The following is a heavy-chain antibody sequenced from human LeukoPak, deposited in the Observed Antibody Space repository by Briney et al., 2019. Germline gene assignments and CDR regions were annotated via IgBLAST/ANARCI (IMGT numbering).Heavy chain of an antibody. Sequence: SETLSLTCTVSGGSISSGGYYWSWIRQHPGKGLEWLGYIYYSGSTYYNPSLKSRVTISVDTSKNQFSLKMGSVTAADTAVYYCARDSGSGPRGHDYWGQGTLVTVSS. V-gene: IGHV4-31*03. CDR3: ARDSGSGPRGHDY. CDR2: IYYSGST. J-gene: IGHJ4*02. CDR1: GGSISSGGYY. D-gene: IGHD3-10*01.